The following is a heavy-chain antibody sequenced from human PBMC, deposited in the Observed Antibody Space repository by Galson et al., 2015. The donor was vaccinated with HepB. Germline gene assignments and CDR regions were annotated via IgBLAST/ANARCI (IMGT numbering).Heavy chain of an antibody. CDR2: ISYDGSNK. CDR1: GFTFSSYA. V-gene: IGHV3-30-3*01. Sequence: SLRLSCAASGFTFSSYAMHWVRQAPGKGLEWVAVISYDGSNKYYADSVKGRFTTSRDNSKNTLYLQMNSLRAEDTAVYYCARDMDSSGYYYWFDPWGQGTLVTVSS. CDR3: ARDMDSSGYYYWFDP. D-gene: IGHD3-22*01. J-gene: IGHJ5*02.